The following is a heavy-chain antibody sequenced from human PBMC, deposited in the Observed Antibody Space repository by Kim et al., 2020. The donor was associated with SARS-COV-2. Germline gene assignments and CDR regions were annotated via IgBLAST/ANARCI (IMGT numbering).Heavy chain of an antibody. D-gene: IGHD6-13*01. CDR3: ARGERYSSSWYYYGMDV. CDR1: GFTFSSYG. CDR2: IWYDGSNK. J-gene: IGHJ6*02. V-gene: IGHV3-33*01. Sequence: GGSLRLSCAASGFTFSSYGMHWVRQAPGKGLEWVAVIWYDGSNKYYADSVKGRFTISRDNSKNTLYLQMNSLRAEDTAVYYCARGERYSSSWYYYGMDVWGQGTTVTVSS.